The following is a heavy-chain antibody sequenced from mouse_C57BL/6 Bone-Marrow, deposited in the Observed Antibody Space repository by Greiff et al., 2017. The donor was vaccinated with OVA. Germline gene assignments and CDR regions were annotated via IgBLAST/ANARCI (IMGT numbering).Heavy chain of an antibody. D-gene: IGHD2-3*01. V-gene: IGHV1-42*01. J-gene: IGHJ2*01. CDR3: ARWLLPYFDY. CDR1: GYSFTGYY. Sequence: VQLKQSGPELVKPGASVKISCKASGYSFTGYYMNWVKQSPEKSLEWIGEINPSTGGTTSNQKFKAKATLTVDKSSSTAYMQLKSLTSEDSAVYYCARWLLPYFDYWGQGTTLTVSS. CDR2: INPSTGGT.